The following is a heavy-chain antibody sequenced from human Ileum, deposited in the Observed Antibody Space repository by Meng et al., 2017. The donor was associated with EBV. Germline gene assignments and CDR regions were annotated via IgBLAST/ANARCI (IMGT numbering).Heavy chain of an antibody. J-gene: IGHJ4*02. V-gene: IGHV4-59*08. D-gene: IGHD2-15*01. Sequence: VPLTESGPGLVKPSETLSLTCTVSGGSISSYYWSWIRQPPGKGLEWIGYIYYSGSTNYNPSLKSRVSISVDTSKNQFSLNLSSVTAADTAVYYCARGGWSLDYWGQGTLVTVSS. CDR1: GGSISSYY. CDR3: ARGGWSLDY. CDR2: IYYSGST.